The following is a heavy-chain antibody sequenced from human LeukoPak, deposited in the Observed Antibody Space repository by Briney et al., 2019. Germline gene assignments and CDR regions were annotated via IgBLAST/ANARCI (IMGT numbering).Heavy chain of an antibody. J-gene: IGHJ3*02. CDR3: ARDLLYAFDI. V-gene: IGHV3-48*02. CDR1: GFTFSGYT. Sequence: GGSLRLSCAASGFTFSGYTMNWVRQAPGKGLEWVSYIGSTTSTTYYADSVKGRSTISRDNAKNSLYLQMNSLKDEDTAVYYCARDLLYAFDIWGQGTMVTVSS. CDR2: IGSTTSTT. D-gene: IGHD3-16*01.